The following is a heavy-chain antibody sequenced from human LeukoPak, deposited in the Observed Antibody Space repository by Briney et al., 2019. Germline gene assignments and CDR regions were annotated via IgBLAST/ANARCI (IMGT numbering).Heavy chain of an antibody. CDR3: ARARGAARFWYFDL. J-gene: IGHJ2*01. CDR1: GGSISSYY. V-gene: IGHV4-59*01. CDR2: IYYSGST. Sequence: SETLSLTCTVSGGSISSYYWSWIRQPPGKGLEWIGYIYYSGSTNYNPSLKSRVTISVDTSKNQFSLKLSSVTAADTAVYYCARARGAARFWYFDLWGRGTLVTVPS. D-gene: IGHD6-6*01.